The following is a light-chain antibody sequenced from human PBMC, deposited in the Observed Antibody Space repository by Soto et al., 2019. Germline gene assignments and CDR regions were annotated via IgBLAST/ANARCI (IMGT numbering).Light chain of an antibody. V-gene: IGKV2-24*01. Sequence: IVMTQTPLSSAVTLGQSGSISCRSSQSLVHSDGNTYLIWLQQTPGQPPRLLIYKISNRFSGVPERFSGSGAGTDCTLTISRVQADDVGIYYCLQATQPPLTFGGGTKLEI. J-gene: IGKJ4*01. CDR3: LQATQPPLT. CDR1: QSLVHSDGNTY. CDR2: KIS.